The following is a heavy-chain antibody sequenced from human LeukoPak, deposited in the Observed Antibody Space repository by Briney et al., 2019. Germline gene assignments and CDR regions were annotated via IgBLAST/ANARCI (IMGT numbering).Heavy chain of an antibody. V-gene: IGHV4-34*01. CDR2: INHSGST. J-gene: IGHJ4*02. CDR3: ARAMGEYYDSSGYPFDY. D-gene: IGHD3-22*01. CDR1: GGSFSSYY. Sequence: SETLSLTCAVYGGSFSSYYWSWIRQPPGKGLEWIGEINHSGSTNYNPPLKSRVTISVDTSKNQFSLKLSSVTAADTAVYYCARAMGEYYDSSGYPFDYWGQGTLVTVSS.